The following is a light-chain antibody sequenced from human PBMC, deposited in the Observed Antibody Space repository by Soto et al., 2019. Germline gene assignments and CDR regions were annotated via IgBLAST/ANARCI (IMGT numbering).Light chain of an antibody. CDR3: QYYYSTPT. Sequence: DIVVTQSPDSLAVSLGERATINCKSSQNALYSTNNKNFVAWYQQRRGQPPKLLIYWASTRQSGVPDRFSGSGSGTDFTLTITSLQPEDVAIYFCQYYYSTPTFGQGTKGEIK. V-gene: IGKV4-1*01. CDR2: WAS. CDR1: QNALYSTNNKNF. J-gene: IGKJ1*01.